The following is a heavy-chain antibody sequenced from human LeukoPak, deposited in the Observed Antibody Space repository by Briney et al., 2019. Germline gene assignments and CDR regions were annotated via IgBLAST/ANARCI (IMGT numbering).Heavy chain of an antibody. V-gene: IGHV3-7*01. J-gene: IGHJ4*02. CDR3: ERAPDYYDTRGYSH. CDR2: INQDGQEK. Sequence: GGSLRLSCAASGFSFSSSWMTWVLQSPGKGLEWVANINQDGQEKCYADSVKGRFTISRDNAKNSVYLQMNSLRVEDTAVYYCERAPDYYDTRGYSHWGQGTQVTVSS. CDR1: GFSFSSSW. D-gene: IGHD3-22*01.